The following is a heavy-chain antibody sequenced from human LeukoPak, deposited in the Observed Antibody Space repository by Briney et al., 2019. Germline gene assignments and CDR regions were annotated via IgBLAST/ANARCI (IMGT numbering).Heavy chain of an antibody. CDR1: GYTFTDYA. J-gene: IGHJ4*02. CDR2: IHPNTGDP. V-gene: IGHV7-4-1*02. CDR3: ARAYQSLGGLSLPAH. D-gene: IGHD3-16*02. Sequence: ASVKVSCKASGYTFTDYAMNWVRQAPGQGLEWMGWIHPNTGDPTYAQGFTGRFVFSVDTSVDTTYLQISSLKAEDTAVYYCARAYQSLGGLSLPAHWGQATLATVSS.